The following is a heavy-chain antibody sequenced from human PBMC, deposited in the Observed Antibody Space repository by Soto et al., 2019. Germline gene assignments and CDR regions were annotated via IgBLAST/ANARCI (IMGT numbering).Heavy chain of an antibody. CDR1: GFTFSCYD. V-gene: IGHV3-64*01. CDR2: ISSNGGTT. D-gene: IGHD3-10*01. Sequence: EVQLAESGGGMVQPGGSLRLSCVASGFTFSCYDMHWVRQAPGKGLEYVSSISSNGGTTYYGNSVKGRFTISRDNSKNTLYLQMGSLRAEDMAVYYSVRRVSGNHDSWGQGTLVTVSS. CDR3: VRRVSGNHDS. J-gene: IGHJ4*02.